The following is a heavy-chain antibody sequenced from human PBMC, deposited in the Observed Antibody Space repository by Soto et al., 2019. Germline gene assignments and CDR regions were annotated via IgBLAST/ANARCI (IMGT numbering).Heavy chain of an antibody. CDR3: ARYCSSTRCDHYFDY. V-gene: IGHV1-18*01. Sequence: ASVKVSCKASGYSFTNYDISWVRQAPGQGLEWMGWISPYNGDTNYAQKLQGRVTMTTDTSTSTAYMELRSLRSDDTAVYYCARYCSSTRCDHYFDYWGQGTLVTVSS. D-gene: IGHD2-2*01. CDR2: ISPYNGDT. J-gene: IGHJ4*02. CDR1: GYSFTNYD.